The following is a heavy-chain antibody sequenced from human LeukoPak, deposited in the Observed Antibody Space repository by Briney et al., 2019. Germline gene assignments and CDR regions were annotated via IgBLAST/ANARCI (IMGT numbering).Heavy chain of an antibody. CDR1: GGTFSSYA. CDR2: IIPTFGTA. V-gene: IGHV1-69*05. J-gene: IGHJ4*02. CDR3: ARALYDSSGYYHYFFDY. Sequence: SVKVSCKASGGTFSSYAISWVRQAPGQGLEWMGGIIPTFGTANYAQKFQGRVTITTDESTSTAYMELSSLRSEDTAVYYCARALYDSSGYYHYFFDYWGQGTLVTVSS. D-gene: IGHD3-22*01.